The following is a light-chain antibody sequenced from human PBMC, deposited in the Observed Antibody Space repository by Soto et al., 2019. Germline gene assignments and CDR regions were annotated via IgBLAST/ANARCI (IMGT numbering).Light chain of an antibody. Sequence: QSVLTQPASVSGSPGQSITISCTGTSCDVGGYNYVSWYQQHPGKAPKLLIYGVSNRPSGVSNRFSASKSGNTASLTISGLQAEDEADYYCNSYTGSSTPAYVFGTGTKLTVL. J-gene: IGLJ1*01. CDR1: SCDVGGYNY. CDR3: NSYTGSSTPAYV. V-gene: IGLV2-14*01. CDR2: GVS.